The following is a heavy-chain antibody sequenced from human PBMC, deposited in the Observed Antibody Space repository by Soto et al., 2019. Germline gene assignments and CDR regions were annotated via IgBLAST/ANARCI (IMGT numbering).Heavy chain of an antibody. CDR2: IFSNDAK. D-gene: IGHD2-2*01. CDR3: ARTLFCSATSCADYFDP. Sequence: SGPTLVNPTETLTLTCTVSGLSLSATPTGVSWIRQPPGKALEWLAHIFSNDAKYYSASLKSRVTISKDTSKSQVVLTMTNMDPVDTATYYCARTLFCSATSCADYFDPWGQGTLVTVSS. J-gene: IGHJ5*02. V-gene: IGHV2-26*02. CDR1: GLSLSATPTG.